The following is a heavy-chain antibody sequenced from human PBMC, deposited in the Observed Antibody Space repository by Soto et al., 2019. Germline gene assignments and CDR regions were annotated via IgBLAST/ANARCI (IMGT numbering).Heavy chain of an antibody. Sequence: QVQLQESGPGLVRPSETLSLTCTVSSDSISSYYWIWIRQSPGKGLEWIGYTDYSGNTNYNPSLKSRVTISGDPSKIQFSLRLSSVTAAATAVYYCARAVGDPIIYLDYLGQGALVTVSS. D-gene: IGHD6-19*01. CDR2: TDYSGNT. J-gene: IGHJ4*02. V-gene: IGHV4-59*08. CDR1: SDSISSYY. CDR3: ARAVGDPIIYLDY.